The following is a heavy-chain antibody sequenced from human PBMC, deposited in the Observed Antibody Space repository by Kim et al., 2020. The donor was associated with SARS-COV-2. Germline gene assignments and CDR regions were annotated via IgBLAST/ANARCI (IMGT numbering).Heavy chain of an antibody. CDR3: ASASGNYGFDS. J-gene: IGHJ4*02. CDR1: GFTFSSHW. Sequence: GGSLRLSRSASGFTFSSHWMHWVRQAPGKGPVWVSRINAYRSVIEYVASVKGRFTISRDNAKSTLDLQMNSLRPDDTAIYDCASASGNYGFDSWGQG. D-gene: IGHD3-16*01. CDR2: INAYRSVI. V-gene: IGHV3-74*01.